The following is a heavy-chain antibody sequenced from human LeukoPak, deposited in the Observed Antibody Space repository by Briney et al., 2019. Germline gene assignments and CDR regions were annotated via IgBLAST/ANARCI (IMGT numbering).Heavy chain of an antibody. D-gene: IGHD3-10*01. CDR2: IYPGDSDT. J-gene: IGHJ3*02. Sequence: GESLKISCKGSGYSFTSYWIGWVRQMPGKGLEWMGIIYPGDSDTRYSPSFQGQVTISADKSISTAYLQWSSLKASDTAMYYCARHRTTMVRGAWDAFGIWGQGTMVTVSS. CDR1: GYSFTSYW. CDR3: ARHRTTMVRGAWDAFGI. V-gene: IGHV5-51*01.